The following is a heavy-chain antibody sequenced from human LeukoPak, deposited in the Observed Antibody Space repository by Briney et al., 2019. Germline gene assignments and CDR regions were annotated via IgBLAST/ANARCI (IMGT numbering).Heavy chain of an antibody. CDR3: AKDKAAAGNAFDI. Sequence: PGGSLRLSCAASGFTFSNYAMSWVRQAPGKGLEWVSAISGSGGSTYYADSVKGRFTISRDNSKNTLYLQMNSLRAEDTAVYYCAKDKAAAGNAFDIWGQGTMVTVSS. V-gene: IGHV3-23*01. CDR1: GFTFSNYA. CDR2: ISGSGGST. J-gene: IGHJ3*02. D-gene: IGHD6-13*01.